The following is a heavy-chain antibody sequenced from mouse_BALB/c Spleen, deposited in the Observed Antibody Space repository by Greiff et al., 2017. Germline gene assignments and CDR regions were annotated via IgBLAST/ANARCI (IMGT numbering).Heavy chain of an antibody. CDR1: GFTFSDYY. V-gene: IGHV5-4*02. Sequence: EVQRVESGGGLVKPGGSLKLSCAASGFTFSDYYMYWVRQTPEKRLEWVATISDGGSYTYYPDSVKGRFTISRDNAKNNLYLQMSSLKSEDTAMYYCARDRPFAYWGQGTLVTVSA. CDR3: ARDRPFAY. CDR2: ISDGGSYT. J-gene: IGHJ3*01.